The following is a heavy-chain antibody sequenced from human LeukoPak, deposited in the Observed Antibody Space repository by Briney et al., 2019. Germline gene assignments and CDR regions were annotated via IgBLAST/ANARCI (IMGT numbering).Heavy chain of an antibody. CDR3: ARGWFGFWHNSYADDNAFDI. J-gene: IGHJ3*02. V-gene: IGHV4-34*01. Sequence: PSETLSLTCAVYGGSFIGYYWSWIPQVPGKGLERIGEIKQSGRTNYNPSLKRRVTISVDTSKTQISLKLSFVTATDTAIYYCARGWFGFWHNSYADDNAFDIWGQGTMVTVSS. D-gene: IGHD5-18*01. CDR2: IKQSGRT. CDR1: GGSFIGYY.